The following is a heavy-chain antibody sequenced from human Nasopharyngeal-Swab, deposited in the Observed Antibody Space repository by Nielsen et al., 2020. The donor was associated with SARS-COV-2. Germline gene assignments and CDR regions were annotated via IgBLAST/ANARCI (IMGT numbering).Heavy chain of an antibody. CDR2: IYYSGGT. D-gene: IGHD3-22*01. J-gene: IGHJ3*02. Sequence: WIRQPPGKGLEWTGYIYYSGGTYYNPSLKSRVTISVDTSKNQFSLKLSSVTAADTAVYYCARETIPYDSSGFDAFDIWGQGTMVTVSS. V-gene: IGHV4-31*02. CDR3: ARETIPYDSSGFDAFDI.